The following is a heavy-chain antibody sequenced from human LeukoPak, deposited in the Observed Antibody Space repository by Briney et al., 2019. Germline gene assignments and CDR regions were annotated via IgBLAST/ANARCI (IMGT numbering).Heavy chain of an antibody. CDR2: ISPRGGTT. V-gene: IGHV1-46*01. CDR3: ASEAYSSSSRVTYFDY. CDR1: GLTFTTYY. Sequence: ASVKVSCKASGLTFTTYYMHWVRQAPGQGLEWMGIISPRGGTTSYAQKFQGRVTMTRDTSTSTVYMELSSLRSEDTAIYYCASEAYSSSSRVTYFDYWGQGTLVTVSS. J-gene: IGHJ4*02. D-gene: IGHD6-6*01.